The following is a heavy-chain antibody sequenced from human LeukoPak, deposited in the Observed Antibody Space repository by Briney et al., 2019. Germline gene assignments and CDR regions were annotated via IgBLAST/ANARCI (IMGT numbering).Heavy chain of an antibody. CDR1: GYSISSGYY. Sequence: SETLSLTCTVSGYSISSGYYWGWLRQPPGKGLEWIGSVYHSGSTYYNPSLKSQVTISVDTSKNQFSLKLSSVTAADTAVYYCARNIAAAGTTRAYYYYYYMDVWGKGTTVTISS. J-gene: IGHJ6*03. CDR3: ARNIAAAGTTRAYYYYYYMDV. V-gene: IGHV4-38-2*02. D-gene: IGHD6-13*01. CDR2: VYHSGST.